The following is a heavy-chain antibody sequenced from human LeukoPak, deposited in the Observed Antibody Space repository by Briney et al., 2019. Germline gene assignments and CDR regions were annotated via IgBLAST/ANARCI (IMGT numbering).Heavy chain of an antibody. CDR3: ARSYSSGWYYFDS. J-gene: IGHJ4*02. CDR2: ISSSTGTK. Sequence: PGGSLRLSCAASGFTFSSNSMNWVRQAPGKGLEWVSYISSSTGTKYYADSVKGRFTISRDNAKNSLYLQMNSLRAEDTAVYYCARSYSSGWYYFDSWGQGTLVTVSS. CDR1: GFTFSSNS. D-gene: IGHD6-19*01. V-gene: IGHV3-48*04.